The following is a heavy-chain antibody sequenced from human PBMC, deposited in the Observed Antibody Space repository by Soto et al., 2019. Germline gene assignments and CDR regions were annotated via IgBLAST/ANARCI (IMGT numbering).Heavy chain of an antibody. J-gene: IGHJ4*02. V-gene: IGHV1-69*01. Sequence: QVQLVQSGAEVKKPGSSVKVSCKASGGTFSSYKITWVRQAPGQGLEWVGGIFPMFNTANHAQKFQGRVTLTADDSTSTAYMELRSLRSEDTAVYYCAKGKLGYCSSTSCALDYWGQGTLVTVSS. D-gene: IGHD2-2*01. CDR2: IFPMFNTA. CDR1: GGTFSSYK. CDR3: AKGKLGYCSSTSCALDY.